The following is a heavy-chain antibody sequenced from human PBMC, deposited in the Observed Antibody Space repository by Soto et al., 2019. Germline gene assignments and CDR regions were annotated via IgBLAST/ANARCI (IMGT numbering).Heavy chain of an antibody. D-gene: IGHD6-13*01. CDR3: ARLPQPPSDSSSLVLSGY. V-gene: IGHV4-34*01. CDR1: GGSFSGYY. J-gene: IGHJ4*02. Sequence: PSETLSLTCAVYGGSFSGYYWSWIRQPPGKGLESIGEINHSGSTNYNPSLKSRVTISVDTSKNQFSLKLSSVTAADTAVYYCARLPQPPSDSSSLVLSGYWGQGTLVTVSS. CDR2: INHSGST.